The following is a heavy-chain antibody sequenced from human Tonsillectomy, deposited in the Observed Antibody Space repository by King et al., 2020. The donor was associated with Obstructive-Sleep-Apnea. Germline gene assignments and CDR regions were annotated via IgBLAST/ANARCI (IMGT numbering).Heavy chain of an antibody. CDR1: GGSISSDGYY. CDR3: ARGSPYYFDY. J-gene: IGHJ4*02. V-gene: IGHV4-31*03. CDR2: IYYSGST. Sequence: VQLQESGPGLVKPSQTLSLTCIVSGGSISSDGYYWSWIRQHPGKGLEWIAYIYYSGSTYYNPYLKSRVTISVDTSKNQLSLKLSSMTAADTAVYYCARGSPYYFDYWGQGTLVTVSS. D-gene: IGHD3-10*01.